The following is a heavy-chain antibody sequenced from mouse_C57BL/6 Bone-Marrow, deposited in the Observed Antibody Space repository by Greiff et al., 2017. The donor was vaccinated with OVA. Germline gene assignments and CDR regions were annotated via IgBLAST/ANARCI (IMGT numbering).Heavy chain of an antibody. CDR1: GFTFSSYA. CDR3: AREGTTVPFAY. D-gene: IGHD1-1*01. V-gene: IGHV5-4*01. Sequence: EVQLVESGGGLVKPGGSLKLSCAASGFTFSSYAMSWVRQTPEKRLEWVATISDGGSYTYYPDNVKGRFTISRDNAKNNLYLQMSHLKSEDTAMYYCAREGTTVPFAYWGQGTLVTVSA. CDR2: ISDGGSYT. J-gene: IGHJ3*01.